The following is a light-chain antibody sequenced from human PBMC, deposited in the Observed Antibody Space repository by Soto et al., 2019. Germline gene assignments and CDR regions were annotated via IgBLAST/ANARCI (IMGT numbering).Light chain of an antibody. CDR3: SSYANGLTRL. CDR2: EVS. CDR1: SSDIGNYNY. Sequence: QSALTQPPSASGSPGQSVTISCTGTSSDIGNYNYVSWYQQYPGKAPKLMIYEVSKRPSGVPDRFSGSKSADTASLTVSGLQSAAEADYYCSSYANGLTRLFGGGTKLT. J-gene: IGLJ3*02. V-gene: IGLV2-8*01.